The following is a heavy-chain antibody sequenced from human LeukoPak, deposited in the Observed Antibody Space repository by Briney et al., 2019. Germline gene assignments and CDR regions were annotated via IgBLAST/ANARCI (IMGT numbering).Heavy chain of an antibody. Sequence: SETLSLTCAVYGGSFSGYYWSWIRQPPGKGLEWIGEINHSGSTNYNPSLKSRVTLSVDTSKNQFSLKLSSVTAADTAVYYCARGRNYYDSSGYYAPRYYYYYMDVWGKGTTVTVSS. CDR1: GGSFSGYY. CDR2: INHSGST. CDR3: ARGRNYYDSSGYYAPRYYYYYMDV. V-gene: IGHV4-34*01. J-gene: IGHJ6*03. D-gene: IGHD3-22*01.